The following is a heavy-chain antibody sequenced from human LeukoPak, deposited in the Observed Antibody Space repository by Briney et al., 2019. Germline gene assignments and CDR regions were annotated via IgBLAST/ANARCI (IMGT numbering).Heavy chain of an antibody. V-gene: IGHV4-39*01. J-gene: IGHJ5*02. CDR1: GDSISTSNYR. D-gene: IGHD5-18*01. CDR2: LTYTGST. CDR3: ARRTPATGYSYGPP. Sequence: PSETLSLTCSVSGDSISTSNYRWGWIRQPPGKGLEWIGSLTYTGSTYYNPSLKSRVTISADTSKNQFSLKLTSVTAADTAVYYCARRTPATGYSYGPPWGQGTLVTVSS.